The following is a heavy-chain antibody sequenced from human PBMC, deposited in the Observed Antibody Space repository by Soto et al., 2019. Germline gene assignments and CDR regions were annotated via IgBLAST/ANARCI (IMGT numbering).Heavy chain of an antibody. J-gene: IGHJ3*02. CDR1: GGSFSGYY. Sequence: SETLSLTCAVYGGSFSGYYWSLIRQPPGKGLEWIGEINHSGSTNYNPSLKSRVTISVDTSKNQFSLKLSSVTAADTAVYYCARGPYTIFGVVRRGAFDIWGQGTMVTVSS. D-gene: IGHD3-3*01. CDR3: ARGPYTIFGVVRRGAFDI. CDR2: INHSGST. V-gene: IGHV4-34*01.